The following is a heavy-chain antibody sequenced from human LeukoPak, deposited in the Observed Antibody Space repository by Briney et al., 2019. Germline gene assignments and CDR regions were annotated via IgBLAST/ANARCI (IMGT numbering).Heavy chain of an antibody. CDR3: ARHKHYYYGMDV. V-gene: IGHV4-38-2*02. CDR2: IYHSGNT. Sequence: SETLSPTCTVSGYSITIGYYWVWIRQPPGKGLEWIGSIYHSGNTYSNPSLESRVTISVDTSRNQFSLNLSSVTAADTAVYYCARHKHYYYGMDVWGQGTTVTVSS. J-gene: IGHJ6*02. CDR1: GYSITIGYY.